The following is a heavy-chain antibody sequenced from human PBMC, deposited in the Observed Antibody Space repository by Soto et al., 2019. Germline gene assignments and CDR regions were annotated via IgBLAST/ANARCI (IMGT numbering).Heavy chain of an antibody. CDR3: AREGVVAANILDY. CDR1: GGTFSSYT. Sequence: QVQLVQSGAEVKKPGSSVKVSCKASGGTFSSYTISWVRQAPGQGLEWMGRIIPILGIANYAQKFQGRVTITADKSTSTAYMELSSLRSEDTAVYYCAREGVVAANILDYWRHGTLVTVSS. V-gene: IGHV1-69*08. D-gene: IGHD2-15*01. J-gene: IGHJ4*01. CDR2: IIPILGIA.